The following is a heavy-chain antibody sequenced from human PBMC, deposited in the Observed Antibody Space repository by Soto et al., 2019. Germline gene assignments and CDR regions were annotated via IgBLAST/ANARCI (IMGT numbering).Heavy chain of an antibody. J-gene: IGHJ4*02. CDR2: ISAYNGNT. V-gene: IGHV1-18*01. D-gene: IGHD3-16*01. CDR3: AGGGNPIDY. Sequence: QVQLVQSGAEVKKPGASVKVSCKASGYTFTNFGISWVRQAPGQGLEWMGWISAYNGNTNYAQNFQGSVTTTTDTSLRTASIEPRSRTSDDTAVNYCAGGGNPIDYWGQGTRVSVSS. CDR1: GYTFTNFG.